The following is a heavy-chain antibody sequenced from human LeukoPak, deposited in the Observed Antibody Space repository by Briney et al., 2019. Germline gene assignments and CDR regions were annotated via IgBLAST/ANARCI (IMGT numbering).Heavy chain of an antibody. CDR3: ARVWKDYYYYYMDV. Sequence: GSLRLSCAASGFTFSSYWMSWVRQAPGKGLEWVANIKQDGSEKYYVDSVKGRFTISRDNAKNSLYLQMNSLRAEDTAVYYCARVWKDYYYYYMDVWGKGTTVTISS. J-gene: IGHJ6*03. CDR2: IKQDGSEK. D-gene: IGHD1-1*01. CDR1: GFTFSSYW. V-gene: IGHV3-7*01.